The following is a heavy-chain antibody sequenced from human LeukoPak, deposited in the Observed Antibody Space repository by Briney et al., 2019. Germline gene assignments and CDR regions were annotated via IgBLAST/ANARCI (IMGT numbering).Heavy chain of an antibody. J-gene: IGHJ4*02. Sequence: GGSLRLSCAASGFTFSSYWMYWVRQAPGKGLEWVGFIRSKAYGGTTEYAASVKGRFTISRDDSKSIAYLQMNSLKTEDTAVYYCTRDYASVSSSWAPHFYWGQGTLVTVSS. CDR2: IRSKAYGGTT. V-gene: IGHV3-49*04. CDR3: TRDYASVSSSWAPHFY. CDR1: GFTFSSYW. D-gene: IGHD6-13*01.